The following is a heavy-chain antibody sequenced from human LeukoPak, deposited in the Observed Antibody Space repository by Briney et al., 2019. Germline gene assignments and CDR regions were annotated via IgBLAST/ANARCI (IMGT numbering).Heavy chain of an antibody. J-gene: IGHJ4*02. V-gene: IGHV1-69*13. D-gene: IGHD3-22*01. Sequence: SVKVSCKASGGTFSSYAISWVRQAPGQGLEWMGGIIPIFGTANYAQKFQGRVTITADESTSTAYMELSSLRSEDTAVYYGARDQGYYYDSSGYLDYWGQGTLVTVSS. CDR1: GGTFSSYA. CDR2: IIPIFGTA. CDR3: ARDQGYYYDSSGYLDY.